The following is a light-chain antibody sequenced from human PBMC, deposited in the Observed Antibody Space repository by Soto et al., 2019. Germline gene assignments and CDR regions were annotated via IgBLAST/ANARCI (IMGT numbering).Light chain of an antibody. J-gene: IGLJ3*02. CDR3: GTWDSSLSAGV. CDR1: ISNIENNY. CDR2: END. Sequence: QSVLTQPPSVSAAPGQKVTISCSGSISNIENNYVSWYQQLPGTAPKLLIYENDKRPSGIPDRFSGSKSGTSATLGITGLQTGDEAHYYCGTWDSSLSAGVFGGGTKVTVL. V-gene: IGLV1-51*02.